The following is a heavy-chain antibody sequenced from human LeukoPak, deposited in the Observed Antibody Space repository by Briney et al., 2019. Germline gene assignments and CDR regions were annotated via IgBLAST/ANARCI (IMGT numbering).Heavy chain of an antibody. CDR2: ISGSGGST. CDR3: AKDQHDYGDVFDY. D-gene: IGHD4-17*01. CDR1: GFTFSSYA. J-gene: IGHJ4*02. Sequence: PGGSLRLSCAASGFTFSSYAMSWVRQAPGKGLEWVSAISGSGGSTYYADSVKGRFTISRDNAKNSLYLQMNSLRAEDTALYYCAKDQHDYGDVFDYWGQGTLVTVSS. V-gene: IGHV3-23*01.